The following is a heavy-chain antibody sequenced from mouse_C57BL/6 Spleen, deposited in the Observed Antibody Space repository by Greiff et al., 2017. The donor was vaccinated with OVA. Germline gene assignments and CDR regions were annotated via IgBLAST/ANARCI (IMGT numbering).Heavy chain of an antibody. D-gene: IGHD2-4*01. CDR2: LNPSTGGT. Sequence: EVKLQESGPELVKPGASVKISCKASGYSFTGYYMNWVKQSPEKSLEWIGELNPSTGGTTYNQKFKAKATLTVDKSSSTAYMQLKSLTSEDSAVYYCASYDYDGGGYFDYWGQGTTLTVSS. V-gene: IGHV1-42*01. CDR3: ASYDYDGGGYFDY. J-gene: IGHJ2*01. CDR1: GYSFTGYY.